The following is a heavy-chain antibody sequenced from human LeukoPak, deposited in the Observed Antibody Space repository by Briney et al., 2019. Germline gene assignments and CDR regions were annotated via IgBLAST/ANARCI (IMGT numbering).Heavy chain of an antibody. CDR2: IIPVFGTA. V-gene: IGHV1-69*01. J-gene: IGHJ4*02. D-gene: IGHD3-10*01. CDR3: AGGLWFGELFGYFDY. CDR1: GGTVSNYA. Sequence: SVKVSCKASGGTVSNYAISGVRQAPGQGLEWMGGIIPVFGTAKYAQEFQGRVTITADEYTSTAYMDLSSLRSEDTAVYYCAGGLWFGELFGYFDYWGQGTLVTVSS.